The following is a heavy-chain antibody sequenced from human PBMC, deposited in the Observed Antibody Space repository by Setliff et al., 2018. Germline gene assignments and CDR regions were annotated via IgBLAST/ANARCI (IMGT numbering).Heavy chain of an antibody. V-gene: IGHV4-61*09. Sequence: SETLSLTCTVSDDSISSRHYYWSWIRQPAGKGLEWLGQIYTSWSTNYSPSLKSRATVSVDTSTSQFSLRLTSVTAADSAVYFCARYPRRGNGWYPYYVDVWGKGTTVTVSS. J-gene: IGHJ6*03. CDR2: IYTSWST. CDR3: ARYPRRGNGWYPYYVDV. D-gene: IGHD6-19*01. CDR1: DDSISSRHYY.